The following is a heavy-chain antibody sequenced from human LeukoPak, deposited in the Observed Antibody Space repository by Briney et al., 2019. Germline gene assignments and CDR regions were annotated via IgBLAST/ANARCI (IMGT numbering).Heavy chain of an antibody. CDR3: ARGKESSGGFDY. D-gene: IGHD3-10*01. V-gene: IGHV4-4*02. Sequence: SETLSLTCAVSGGSIISSNWWNWVRQPPGKGLEWIGEIYHSGTTNYNPSLRSRVTISVDKSKNQFSLKLSSVTAADTAVYYCARGKESSGGFDYWGQGTLVTVSS. CDR1: GGSIISSNW. CDR2: IYHSGTT. J-gene: IGHJ4*02.